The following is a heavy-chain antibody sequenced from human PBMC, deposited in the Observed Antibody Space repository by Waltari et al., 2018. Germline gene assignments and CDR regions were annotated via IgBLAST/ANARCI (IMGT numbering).Heavy chain of an antibody. CDR1: GFTVSSNY. CDR3: AREVAAAGTSEAFDI. D-gene: IGHD6-13*01. Sequence: EVQLVETGGGLIQPGGSLRLSCAASGFTVSSNYMSWVRTAPGKGLEWVSVIYSGGSTYYADSVKGRFTISRDNSKNTLYLQMNSLRAEDTAVYYCAREVAAAGTSEAFDIWGQGTMVTVSS. V-gene: IGHV3-53*02. CDR2: IYSGGST. J-gene: IGHJ3*02.